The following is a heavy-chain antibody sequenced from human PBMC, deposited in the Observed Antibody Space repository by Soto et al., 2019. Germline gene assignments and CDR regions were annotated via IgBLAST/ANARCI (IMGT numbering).Heavy chain of an antibody. CDR3: ASNGESYYYYGMYV. D-gene: IGHD2-8*01. Sequence: QVQLVQSGAEVKKPGSSVKVSCKASGGTFSSSAISWVRQAPGQGLEWMGGIIPIFGTAEYAQKFQGRVTITADDSTSTDFMEVSSLRSEDTAAYYCASNGESYYYYGMYVWGQGTKVSGSS. J-gene: IGHJ6*01. V-gene: IGHV1-69*12. CDR1: GGTFSSSA. CDR2: IIPIFGTA.